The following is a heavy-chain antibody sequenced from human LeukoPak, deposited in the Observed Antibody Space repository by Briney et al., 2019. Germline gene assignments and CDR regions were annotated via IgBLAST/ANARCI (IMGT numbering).Heavy chain of an antibody. V-gene: IGHV3-53*01. CDR3: ARGTYYDDNSGYGGLDY. J-gene: IGHJ4*02. D-gene: IGHD3-22*01. Sequence: GGSLRLSCAASGFTVSSNYMSWVRQAPGKGLEWVSVIYSGGSTYYADSVKGRFTISRDNSKNTLYLQMNSLRAEDTAVYYCARGTYYDDNSGYGGLDYWGQGTLVTVSS. CDR1: GFTVSSNY. CDR2: IYSGGST.